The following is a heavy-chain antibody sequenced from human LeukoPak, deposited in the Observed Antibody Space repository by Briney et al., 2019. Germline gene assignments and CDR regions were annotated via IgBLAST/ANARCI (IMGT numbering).Heavy chain of an antibody. CDR3: ARGIAVAGPFDY. CDR2: IGTAGDT. V-gene: IGHV3-13*04. CDR1: GFTFSSYD. J-gene: IGHJ4*02. D-gene: IGHD6-19*01. Sequence: GALRLSCAASGFTFSSYDMHWVRQATGKGLEWVSAIGTAGDTYYPGSVKGRFTISRENAKNSLYLQMNSLRAGDTAVYYCARGIAVAGPFDYWGQGTLVTVSS.